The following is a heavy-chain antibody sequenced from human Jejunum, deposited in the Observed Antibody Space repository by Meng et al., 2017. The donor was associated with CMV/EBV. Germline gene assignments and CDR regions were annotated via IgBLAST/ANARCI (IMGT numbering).Heavy chain of an antibody. CDR2: IYRGGNT. CDR1: GFTVTSNS. CDR3: VTDTTSNTPMDV. D-gene: IGHD4-11*01. Sequence: CAASGFTVTSNSMTWGRQAPGKGLEWVSGIYRGGNTFYAGSVKGRFTISRDTSKNTLFLQMNSLRADDTAIYYCVTDTTSNTPMDVWGQGTTVTVSS. J-gene: IGHJ6*02. V-gene: IGHV3-53*01.